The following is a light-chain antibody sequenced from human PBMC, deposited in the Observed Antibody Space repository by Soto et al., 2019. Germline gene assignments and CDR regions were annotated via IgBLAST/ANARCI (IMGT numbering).Light chain of an antibody. CDR1: NSDLGSFNL. CDR2: EGN. V-gene: IGLV2-14*02. Sequence: QSALTQPASVSGSPGQSITISCTGTNSDLGSFNLISWYQQHPGKAPKLVIYEGNERPSGVSHRFSGSKSGNTVSLTISGLQAEDEADYFCTSPTPGSLYVFGSGTKVTVL. J-gene: IGLJ1*01. CDR3: TSPTPGSLYV.